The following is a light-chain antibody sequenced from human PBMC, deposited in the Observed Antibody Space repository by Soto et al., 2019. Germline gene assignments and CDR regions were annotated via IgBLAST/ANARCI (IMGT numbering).Light chain of an antibody. J-gene: IGLJ2*01. V-gene: IGLV1-47*01. CDR3: AAWDDSLSGVV. CDR2: RNN. CDR1: SSNIGSNY. Sequence: QSLLTQPPSASGTPGQRVTISCSGSSSNIGSNYVYWYQQFPGTAPKLLISRNNQRPSGVPDRFSGSKSGPSASLAISGLRSEDEADYYCAAWDDSLSGVVFGGGTKVTVL.